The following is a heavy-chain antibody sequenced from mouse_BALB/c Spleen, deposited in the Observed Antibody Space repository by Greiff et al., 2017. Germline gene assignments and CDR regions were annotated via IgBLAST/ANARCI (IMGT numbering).Heavy chain of an antibody. D-gene: IGHD2-1*01. V-gene: IGHV5-6*01. J-gene: IGHJ3*01. CDR3: ARHIGNYEGFAY. CDR1: GFTFSSYA. Sequence: EVQRVESGGGLVKPGGSLKLSCAASGFTFSSYAMSWVRQTPEKRLEWVASISSGGSTYYPDSVKGRFTISRDNAKNTLYLQMSSLKSEDTAMYYCARHIGNYEGFAYWGQGTLVTVSA. CDR2: ISSGGST.